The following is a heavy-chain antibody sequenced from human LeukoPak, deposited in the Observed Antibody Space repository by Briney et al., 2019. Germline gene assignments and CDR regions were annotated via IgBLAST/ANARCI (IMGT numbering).Heavy chain of an antibody. CDR2: IYSGGST. Sequence: GGSLRLSCAASGFTVSSNYMSWVRQAPGKGLEWVSVIYSGGSTYYADSVKGRFTISRDNPKNTLYLQVNSLRAEDTAVYYCARDCTNGVCTYFDYWGQGTLVTVSS. CDR1: GFTVSSNY. J-gene: IGHJ4*02. D-gene: IGHD2-8*01. CDR3: ARDCTNGVCTYFDY. V-gene: IGHV3-53*01.